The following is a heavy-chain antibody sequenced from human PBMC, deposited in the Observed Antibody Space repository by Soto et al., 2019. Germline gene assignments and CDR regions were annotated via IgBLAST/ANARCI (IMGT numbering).Heavy chain of an antibody. D-gene: IGHD6-6*01. J-gene: IGHJ6*02. Sequence: QVQLVQSGAEVKKPGSSVKVSCKASGGTFSSYAISWVRQAPGQGLEWMGGIIPMYGTANYAQKFQGRVTITADESTLKAYMELSSLRSEDTAVYYCATGIAARYYYYGMDFWGQGTTVTVSS. CDR3: ATGIAARYYYYGMDF. V-gene: IGHV1-69*01. CDR1: GGTFSSYA. CDR2: IIPMYGTA.